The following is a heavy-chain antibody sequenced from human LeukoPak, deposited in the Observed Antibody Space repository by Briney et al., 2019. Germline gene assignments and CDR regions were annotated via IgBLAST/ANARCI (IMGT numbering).Heavy chain of an antibody. D-gene: IGHD5-18*01. V-gene: IGHV4-59*01. CDR3: ARGGPRGYSYGQFDP. CDR1: GGSISTYY. CDR2: IYSSGST. Sequence: WETLSLTCTVSGGSISTYYWSWIRQPPGKGLEWIGYIYSSGSTNYNPSLKSQVTISVDTSKNQFSLKLSSVTAADTALYYCARGGPRGYSYGQFDPWGQGTLVTVSS. J-gene: IGHJ5*02.